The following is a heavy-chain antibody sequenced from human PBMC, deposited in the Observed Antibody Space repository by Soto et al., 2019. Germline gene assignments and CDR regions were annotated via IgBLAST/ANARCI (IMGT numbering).Heavy chain of an antibody. CDR3: ARADSDYYYYYMDV. Sequence: GASVKVSCKASGYTFTSYAMHWVRQAPGQRLEWMGWINAGNGNTKYSQKFQGRVTITRDTSASTAYMELSSLRSEDTAVYYCARADSDYYYYYMDVWGKGTTVTVSS. D-gene: IGHD2-21*02. CDR2: INAGNGNT. J-gene: IGHJ6*03. CDR1: GYTFTSYA. V-gene: IGHV1-3*01.